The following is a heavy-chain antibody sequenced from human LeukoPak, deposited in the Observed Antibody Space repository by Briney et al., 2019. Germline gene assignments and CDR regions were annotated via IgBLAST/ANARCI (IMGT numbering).Heavy chain of an antibody. CDR2: IRSSSGTI. CDR3: ARGNRRLAYYGSGSRLPFDS. D-gene: IGHD3-10*01. V-gene: IGHV3-48*04. J-gene: IGHJ4*02. Sequence: GGSLRLSCAASGFTFSAYSMNWVRQAPGKGLEWVSYIRSSSGTIYHADSVKGRFTISRDDAKNSLYLQMNSLRAEDTAMYYCARGNRRLAYYGSGSRLPFDSWGQGTLVTVSS. CDR1: GFTFSAYS.